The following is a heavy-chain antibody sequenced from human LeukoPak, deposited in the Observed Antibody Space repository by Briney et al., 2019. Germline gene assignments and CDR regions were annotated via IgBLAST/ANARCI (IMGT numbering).Heavy chain of an antibody. CDR2: IKQDGSEK. CDR3: ARDDCSSVSCYHNWFDP. J-gene: IGHJ5*02. D-gene: IGHD2-2*01. Sequence: GSLRLSCAASGFTFSSYWMSWVRQAPGKGLEWVANIKQDGSEKYYVDSVKGRFTISRDDAKNSLYLQMNSLRAEDTAVYYCARDDCSSVSCYHNWFDPWGQGTLVTVSS. V-gene: IGHV3-7*01. CDR1: GFTFSSYW.